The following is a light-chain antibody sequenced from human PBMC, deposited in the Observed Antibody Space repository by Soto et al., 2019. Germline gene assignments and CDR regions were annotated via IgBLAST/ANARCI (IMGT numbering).Light chain of an antibody. V-gene: IGLV2-14*01. Sequence: QSALTQPASVSGSRGQSITISCVGRNTDVGQDKSVSWYQQHPGKAPKVMIYEVSNRPSGVSNRFSGSKYGNTASLTISGLQAEDEADYYCSSYTSSYTLVFGAGTKVTVL. J-gene: IGLJ1*01. CDR2: EVS. CDR3: SSYTSSYTLV. CDR1: NTDVGQDKS.